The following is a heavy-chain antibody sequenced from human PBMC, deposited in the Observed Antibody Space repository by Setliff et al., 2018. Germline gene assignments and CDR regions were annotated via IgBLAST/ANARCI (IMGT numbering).Heavy chain of an antibody. D-gene: IGHD2-8*01. Sequence: GGSLRLSCAASGFTFSDYYMNWFRQTPGRGLEWISYISFTGSRTVYPDSVRGRFTISRDEAKDTVYLQMNSLTAEDTAVYFCVRDHDGPAARGDMVHGDYWGQGTLVTVSS. V-gene: IGHV3-11*06. CDR2: ISFTGSRT. CDR3: VRDHDGPAARGDMVHGDY. J-gene: IGHJ4*02. CDR1: GFTFSDYY.